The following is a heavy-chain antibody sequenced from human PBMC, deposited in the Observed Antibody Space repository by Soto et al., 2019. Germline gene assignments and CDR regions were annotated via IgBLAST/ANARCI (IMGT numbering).Heavy chain of an antibody. D-gene: IGHD3-10*01. CDR1: GYVYISYG. Sequence: QVQLVQSGPEVKKPGASVKVSCKTSGYVYISYGISWVRQAPGHGLEWVGWISAYTGKADYAQKFQGRVTMTTETSTSTAFLELRSLRSDDTAVYYCARDQRYYGSGSYYSDCWGQGTLVTVSS. V-gene: IGHV1-18*04. J-gene: IGHJ4*02. CDR2: ISAYTGKA. CDR3: ARDQRYYGSGSYYSDC.